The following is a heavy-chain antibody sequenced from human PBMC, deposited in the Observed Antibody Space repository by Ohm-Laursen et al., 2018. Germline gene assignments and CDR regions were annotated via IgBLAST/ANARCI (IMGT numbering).Heavy chain of an antibody. D-gene: IGHD6-19*01. Sequence: SLRLSCAASGFTFSSYDMHWVRQATGKGLEWVSAIGTAGDTYYPGSVKGRFTISRENAKNSLYLQMNSLRAGDTAVYYCARGTVMAGNFDYWGQGTLVTVSS. J-gene: IGHJ4*02. CDR3: ARGTVMAGNFDY. V-gene: IGHV3-13*01. CDR1: GFTFSSYD. CDR2: IGTAGDT.